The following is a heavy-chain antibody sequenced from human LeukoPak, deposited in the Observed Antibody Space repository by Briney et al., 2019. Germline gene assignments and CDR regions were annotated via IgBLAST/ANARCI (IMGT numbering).Heavy chain of an antibody. J-gene: IGHJ3*02. V-gene: IGHV4-59*01. D-gene: IGHD1-26*01. Sequence: PSETLSLTCTVSGGSISSYYWSWIRQPPGKGLEWIGSIYYSGTTNYNPSLTTRVTISVDTSKNQFSLKLSSVTAADTAMYFCARDMESGSTRGRAFNIWGQGTMVTVSS. CDR1: GGSISSYY. CDR3: ARDMESGSTRGRAFNI. CDR2: IYYSGTT.